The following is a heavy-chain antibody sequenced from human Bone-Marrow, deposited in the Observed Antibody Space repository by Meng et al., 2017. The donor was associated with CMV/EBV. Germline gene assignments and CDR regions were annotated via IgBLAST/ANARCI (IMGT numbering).Heavy chain of an antibody. CDR3: ARDRHTDSWYCSQLSNYFDP. D-gene: IGHD6-13*01. CDR2: ITGTRSYI. Sequence: GGSLRLSCVGSEFAFSSYIMNWVRQAPGKGLEWVSSITGTRSYIYYADSVRGRFTISRDNARNSLYLQMNSLTAEDTAVYYCARDRHTDSWYCSQLSNYFDPWGQGTLVTGSS. J-gene: IGHJ5*02. V-gene: IGHV3-21*06. CDR1: EFAFSSYI.